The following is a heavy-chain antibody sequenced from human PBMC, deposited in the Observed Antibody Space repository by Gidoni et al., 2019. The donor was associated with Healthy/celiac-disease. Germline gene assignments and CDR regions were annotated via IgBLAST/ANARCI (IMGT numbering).Heavy chain of an antibody. Sequence: EVQLVESGGGLVQPGGSLRLSCAASGFTFSSYWMHWVRQAPGKGLVWVSRINSDGSSTSYADSVKGRFTISRDNAKNTLYLQMNSLRAEDTAVYYCATSRVRGRGYGMDVWGQGTTVTVSS. CDR3: ATSRVRGRGYGMDV. CDR1: GFTFSSYW. J-gene: IGHJ6*02. V-gene: IGHV3-74*01. CDR2: INSDGSST. D-gene: IGHD3-10*01.